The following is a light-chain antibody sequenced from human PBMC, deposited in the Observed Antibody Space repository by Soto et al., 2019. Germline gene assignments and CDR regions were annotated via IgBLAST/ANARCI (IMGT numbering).Light chain of an antibody. Sequence: QSALTQPASVSGSPGQSITISCTGTSSDVGAYNYVSWYQQHPGKAPKLMIYEVSNRPSGVSDRFSGSRSGNTASLTISGLQAEDESDYYCGTWDTSLNAVVFGGGTKVTVL. J-gene: IGLJ2*01. CDR3: GTWDTSLNAVV. V-gene: IGLV2-14*01. CDR2: EVS. CDR1: SSDVGAYNY.